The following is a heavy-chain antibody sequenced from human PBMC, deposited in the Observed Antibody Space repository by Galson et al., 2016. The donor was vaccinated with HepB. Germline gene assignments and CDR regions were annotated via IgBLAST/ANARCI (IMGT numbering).Heavy chain of an antibody. V-gene: IGHV4-59*08. Sequence: SETLSLTCSVSGDSISNYYWSWIRQPPGKGLEWIGHIYYSGSTNYNPTLKSRVTISVDTSKNEFSLKLKSVTATDTAVYYCARQRTALGSMRYWGQGTLVTVSS. CDR3: ARQRTALGSMRY. J-gene: IGHJ4*02. D-gene: IGHD7-27*01. CDR2: IYYSGST. CDR1: GDSISNYY.